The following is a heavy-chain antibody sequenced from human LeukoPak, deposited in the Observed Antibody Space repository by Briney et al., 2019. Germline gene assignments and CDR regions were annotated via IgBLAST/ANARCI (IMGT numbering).Heavy chain of an antibody. CDR3: ARGPWHYFDY. J-gene: IGHJ4*02. Sequence: SVEASCKASGYTFTSYYMHWVRQAPGHGLEWMGIINHLGGSTTDAQKFQGRVTMTRDTSTSTVYMELSSLRSEDTAVYYCARGPWHYFDYWGQGTLVTVSS. CDR2: INHLGGST. CDR1: GYTFTSYY. V-gene: IGHV1-46*01.